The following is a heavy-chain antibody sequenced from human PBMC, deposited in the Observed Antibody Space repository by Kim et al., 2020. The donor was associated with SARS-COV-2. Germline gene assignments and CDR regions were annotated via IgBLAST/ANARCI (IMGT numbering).Heavy chain of an antibody. V-gene: IGHV4-59*01. D-gene: IGHD6-13*01. CDR2: IFYLGST. Sequence: SETLSLTCTVSRGSINDYYWSWIRQSPEKGLEWIGYIFYLGSTNYNPSLKSRVTISVDTSKNQFSLRLISVTAADTATYYCARSSSSWNNWFDPWGQGTLVTVSS. CDR1: RGSINDYY. J-gene: IGHJ5*02. CDR3: ARSSSSWNNWFDP.